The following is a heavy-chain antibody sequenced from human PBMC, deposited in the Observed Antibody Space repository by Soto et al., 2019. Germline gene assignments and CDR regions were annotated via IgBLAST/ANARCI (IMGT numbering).Heavy chain of an antibody. D-gene: IGHD4-17*01. CDR2: ISWNSGSI. J-gene: IGHJ4*02. CDR3: AKDLVTDEGGDYGDYVAGAAFDY. CDR1: GFTFDDYA. Sequence: GGSLRLSCAASGFTFDDYAMHWVRQAPGKGLEWVSGISWNSGSIGYADSVKGRFTISRDNAKNSLYLQMNSLRAEDTALYYCAKDLVTDEGGDYGDYVAGAAFDYWGQGTLVTVSS. V-gene: IGHV3-9*01.